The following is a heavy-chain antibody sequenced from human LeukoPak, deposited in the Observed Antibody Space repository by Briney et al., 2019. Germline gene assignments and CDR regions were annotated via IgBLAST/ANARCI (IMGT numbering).Heavy chain of an antibody. D-gene: IGHD6-13*01. Sequence: ASVKVSCKASGYTFTGYYMHWVRQAPGQGVERMGWINPNSGGTNYAQKFQGRVTMTRDTSISTAYMELSRLRSDDTAVYYCAREQQLVPILDYWGQGTLVTVSS. CDR3: AREQQLVPILDY. J-gene: IGHJ4*02. CDR1: GYTFTGYY. V-gene: IGHV1-2*02. CDR2: INPNSGGT.